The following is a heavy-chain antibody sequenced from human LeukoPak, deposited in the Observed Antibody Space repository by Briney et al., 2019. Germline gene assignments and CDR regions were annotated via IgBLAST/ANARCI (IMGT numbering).Heavy chain of an antibody. CDR3: ARGRIYDILTGYYLYYFDY. J-gene: IGHJ4*02. CDR1: DDSITIYY. Sequence: SETLSLTCTVSDDSITIYYWTWIRQPPGKGLEWIGYVDHTGSTKFNPSLNGRVSISRDTSNNFFSLRLRSVTAADTAVYYCARGRIYDILTGYYLYYFDYWGQGTLVTVSS. CDR2: VDHTGST. D-gene: IGHD3-9*01. V-gene: IGHV4-59*01.